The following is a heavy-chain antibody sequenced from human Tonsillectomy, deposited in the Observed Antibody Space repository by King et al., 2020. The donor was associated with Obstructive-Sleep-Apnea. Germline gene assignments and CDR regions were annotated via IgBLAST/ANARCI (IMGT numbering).Heavy chain of an antibody. D-gene: IGHD2/OR15-2a*01. Sequence: QLVQSGAEVKKPGESLRISCEVSGYSFPNYWIAWVRQMPGKGLEWVGIIYPGDSDTRYSPSFQGQVTISADKSTNTAYLQWSSLRASDTAMYYCARQVEARPHYYLEAWGQGTMVTVAS. CDR1: GYSFPNYW. CDR2: IYPGDSDT. V-gene: IGHV5-51*01. CDR3: ARQVEARPHYYLEA. J-gene: IGHJ1*01.